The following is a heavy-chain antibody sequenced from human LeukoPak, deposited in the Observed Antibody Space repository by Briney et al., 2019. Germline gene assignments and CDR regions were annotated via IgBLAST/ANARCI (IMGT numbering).Heavy chain of an antibody. CDR2: ILHDGNDK. D-gene: IGHD5/OR15-5a*01. CDR3: GKDLVNSVYVSPADH. CDR1: GFTFSSYG. V-gene: IGHV3-30*18. Sequence: PGNSLRLSCVASGFTFSSYGMHWVRQAPGRGLEWVAVILHDGNDKYYADSVKGRFTVSRDKSKNTLYLQMSSLRAEDTAVYYCGKDLVNSVYVSPADHWGQGTLVTVSS. J-gene: IGHJ4*02.